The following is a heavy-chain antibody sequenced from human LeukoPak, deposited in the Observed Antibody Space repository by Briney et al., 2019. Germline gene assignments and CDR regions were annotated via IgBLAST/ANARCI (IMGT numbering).Heavy chain of an antibody. J-gene: IGHJ4*02. CDR1: GGTFSSYA. CDR3: ASGGPFGVGGFDY. V-gene: IGHV1-69*05. CDR2: IIPIFGTA. D-gene: IGHD3-3*01. Sequence: ASVKVSCKASGGTFSSYAISWVRQAPGQGLEWMGGIIPIFGTANYAQKFQGRVTITTDESTSTAYMELSSLRSEDMAVYYCASGGPFGVGGFDYWGQGTLVTVSS.